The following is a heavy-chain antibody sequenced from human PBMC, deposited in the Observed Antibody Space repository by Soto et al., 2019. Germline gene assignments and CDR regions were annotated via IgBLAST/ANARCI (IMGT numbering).Heavy chain of an antibody. CDR2: IYYSGST. D-gene: IGHD3-9*01. V-gene: IGHV4-59*01. Sequence: ASETLSLTCTVSGGSISSYYWSWIRQPPGKGLEWIGYIYYSGSTNYNPSLKSRVTISVDTSKNQFSLKLSSVTAADTAVYYCARAYDILTYDYWGQGPLVTVSS. CDR3: ARAYDILTYDY. J-gene: IGHJ4*02. CDR1: GGSISSYY.